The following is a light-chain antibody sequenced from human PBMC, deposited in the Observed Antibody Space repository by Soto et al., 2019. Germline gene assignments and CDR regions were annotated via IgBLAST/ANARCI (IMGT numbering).Light chain of an antibody. Sequence: EIVLTQSPGTLSLSPGARATLSCRASQSVSSSCLAWYQQKPGQAPRLLIYGASSRATVLPDRFSGTGSGTDFTLTISRLEPEDFAVYYCQQYGSSPCTFGQGTKVEIK. CDR2: GAS. J-gene: IGKJ1*01. CDR1: QSVSSSC. V-gene: IGKV3-20*01. CDR3: QQYGSSPCT.